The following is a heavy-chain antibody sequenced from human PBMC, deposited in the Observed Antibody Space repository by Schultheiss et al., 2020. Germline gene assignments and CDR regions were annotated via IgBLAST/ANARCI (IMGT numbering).Heavy chain of an antibody. CDR1: GFTFSSYG. D-gene: IGHD2-15*01. CDR3: ASGYCSGGSCYYLDY. Sequence: GGSLRLSCAASGFTFSSYGMNWVRQAPGKGLEWVSSISSSSSYIYYADSVKGRFTISRDNAKNSLYLQMNSLRAEDTAVYYCASGYCSGGSCYYLDYWGQGTLVNGSS. CDR2: ISSSSSYI. V-gene: IGHV3-21*01. J-gene: IGHJ4*02.